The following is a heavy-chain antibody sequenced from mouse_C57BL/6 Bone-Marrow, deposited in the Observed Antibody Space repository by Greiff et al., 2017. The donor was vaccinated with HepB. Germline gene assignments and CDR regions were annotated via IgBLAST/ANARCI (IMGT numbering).Heavy chain of an antibody. CDR1: GFTFSSYG. D-gene: IGHD1-1*01. Sequence: EVQGVESGGDLVKPGGSLKLSCAASGFTFSSYGMSWVRQTPDKRLEWVATISSGGSYTYYPDSVKGRFTISRDNAKNTLYLQMSSLKSEDTAMYYCARPPYGSSWSWFAYWGQGTLVTVSA. CDR3: ARPPYGSSWSWFAY. J-gene: IGHJ3*01. V-gene: IGHV5-6*01. CDR2: ISSGGSYT.